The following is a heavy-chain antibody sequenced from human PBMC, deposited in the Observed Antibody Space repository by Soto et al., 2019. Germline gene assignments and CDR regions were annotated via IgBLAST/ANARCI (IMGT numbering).Heavy chain of an antibody. Sequence: SDTLYLTCAVSGASVSSGDWCTWVRQSPGKGPECIGEIFHSGATNYNPSLKSRVDISMDKSKNQFSLRLTSVTAADTAVYYCARGYGTARRWFDFWGQGTLVTVSS. CDR1: GASVSSGDW. J-gene: IGHJ5*01. D-gene: IGHD5-18*01. V-gene: IGHV4-4*02. CDR2: IFHSGAT. CDR3: ARGYGTARRWFDF.